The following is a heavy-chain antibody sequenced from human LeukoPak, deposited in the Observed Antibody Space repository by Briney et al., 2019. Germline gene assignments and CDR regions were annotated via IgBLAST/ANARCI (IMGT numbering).Heavy chain of an antibody. CDR1: GFTFSNYG. J-gene: IGHJ3*02. CDR2: IWYDGSKK. D-gene: IGHD1-7*01. Sequence: GGSLRLSCAASGFTFSNYGMHWVRQAPGKGLEWVAVIWYDGSKKYFADSVKGRFTISRDNSKNTLYLQMNSLRAEDTAVYYCARGGYDWNYVPLREIWGQGTMVTVSS. V-gene: IGHV3-33*08. CDR3: ARGGYDWNYVPLREI.